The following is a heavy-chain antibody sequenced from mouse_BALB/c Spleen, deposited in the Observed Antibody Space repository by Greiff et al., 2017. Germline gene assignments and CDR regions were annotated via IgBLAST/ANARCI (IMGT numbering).Heavy chain of an antibody. J-gene: IGHJ1*01. Sequence: EVQRVESGGGLVQPGGSLKLSCAASGFTFSSYGMSWVRQTPDKRLELVATINSNGGSTYYPDSVKGRFTISRDNAKNTLYLQMSSLKSEDTAMYYCARDGSSWFRYWYFDVWGAGTTVTVS. D-gene: IGHD1-1*01. CDR2: INSNGGST. CDR3: ARDGSSWFRYWYFDV. V-gene: IGHV5-6-3*01. CDR1: GFTFSSYG.